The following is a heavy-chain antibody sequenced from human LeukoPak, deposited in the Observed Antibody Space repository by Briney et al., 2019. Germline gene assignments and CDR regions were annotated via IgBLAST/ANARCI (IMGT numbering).Heavy chain of an antibody. CDR1: GGSFSGYY. D-gene: IGHD2-2*01. CDR3: AGVIVVVPAAFSWFDP. J-gene: IGHJ5*02. CDR2: INHSGST. Sequence: PSETLSLTCAVYGGSFSGYYWSWIRQPPGKGLEWIGEINHSGSTNYNPSLKSRVTMSVDTSKNQFSLKLSSVTAADTAVYYCAGVIVVVPAAFSWFDPWGQGTLVTVSS. V-gene: IGHV4-34*01.